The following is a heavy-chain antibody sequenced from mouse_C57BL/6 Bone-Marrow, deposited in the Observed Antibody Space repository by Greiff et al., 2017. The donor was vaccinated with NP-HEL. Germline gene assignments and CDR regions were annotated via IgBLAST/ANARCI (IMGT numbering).Heavy chain of an antibody. CDR2: ISSGGSYT. CDR1: GFTFSSYG. V-gene: IGHV5-6*02. Sequence: DVKLQESGGDLVKPGGSLKLSCAASGFTFSSYGMSWVRQTPDKRLEWVATISSGGSYTYSPDSVKGRFTISRDNAKNTLYLQMSSLKSEDTAMYYCARSYYGNYEADWGQGTLVTVSA. CDR3: ARSYYGNYEAD. D-gene: IGHD2-1*01. J-gene: IGHJ3*01.